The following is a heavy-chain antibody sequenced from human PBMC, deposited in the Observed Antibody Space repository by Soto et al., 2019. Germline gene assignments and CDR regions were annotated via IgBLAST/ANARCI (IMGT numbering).Heavy chain of an antibody. CDR1: GYTFTSYG. V-gene: IGHV1-18*01. Sequence: QVQLVQSGAEVKKPGASVKVSCKASGYTFTSYGISWVRQAPGQGLEWMGWISAYNGNTNYAQKLQGRVTMTTDTPTSPADMELRSLGPDDTAVYYGARTVRITFGGVIVGRAHDWFDAWGQGTLVTVSS. D-gene: IGHD3-16*02. J-gene: IGHJ5*02. CDR2: ISAYNGNT. CDR3: ARTVRITFGGVIVGRAHDWFDA.